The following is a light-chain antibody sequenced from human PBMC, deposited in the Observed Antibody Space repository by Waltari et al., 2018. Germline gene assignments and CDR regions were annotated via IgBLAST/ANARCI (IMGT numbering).Light chain of an antibody. J-gene: IGKJ3*01. CDR1: QSINTY. CDR2: AAS. CDR3: QQGHSPPFT. V-gene: IGKV1-39*01. Sequence: DIQMTQSPSSLSASLGDSVTITCRASQSINTYLNWYQQKPGKAPELLIYAASSLQSGVPSAFSGSGSGTDFTLTISSLQPEDFATYFCQQGHSPPFTFGPGTKVDIK.